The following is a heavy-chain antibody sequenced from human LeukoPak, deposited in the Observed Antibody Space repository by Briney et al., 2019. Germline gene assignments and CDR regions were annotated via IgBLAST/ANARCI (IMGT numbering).Heavy chain of an antibody. CDR3: ARLATTGGYGY. Sequence: GGSLRLSCAASGFTFSSYGMHWVRQAPGKGLEWVAVIWYDGSNKYYADSVKGRFTISRDNAKNSLYLQMNSLRTEDTAVYYCARLATTGGYGYWGQGTLVTVSS. D-gene: IGHD5-12*01. CDR1: GFTFSSYG. CDR2: IWYDGSNK. V-gene: IGHV3-33*01. J-gene: IGHJ4*02.